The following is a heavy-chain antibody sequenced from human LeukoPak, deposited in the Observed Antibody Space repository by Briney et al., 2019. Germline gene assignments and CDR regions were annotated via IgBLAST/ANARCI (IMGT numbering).Heavy chain of an antibody. CDR1: GFTFSSYG. D-gene: IGHD2-2*01. CDR3: ANRLVPAAIAPPFDN. V-gene: IGHV3-30*18. CDR2: ISYDGSNK. Sequence: GGSLRLSCAASGFTFSSYGMHWVRQAPGKGLEWVAVISYDGSNKYYADSVKGRFTISRDNSKNTLYLQMNSLRAEDTAVYYCANRLVPAAIAPPFDNWGQGTLVTVSS. J-gene: IGHJ4*02.